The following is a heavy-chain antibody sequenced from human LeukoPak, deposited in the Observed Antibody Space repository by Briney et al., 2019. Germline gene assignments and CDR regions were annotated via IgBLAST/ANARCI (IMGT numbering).Heavy chain of an antibody. V-gene: IGHV1-2*02. CDR3: ARDVEGVVVIAGLYNWFDP. CDR2: INPNSGGT. CDR1: GYTFTGYY. J-gene: IGHJ5*02. D-gene: IGHD2-21*01. Sequence: ASVKVSCKASGYTFTGYYMHWVRQAPGQGLEWMGWINPNSGGTNYAQKFQGRVTMTRDTSISTAYMELSRLRSDDTAVYYCARDVEGVVVIAGLYNWFDPWGQGTLVTVSS.